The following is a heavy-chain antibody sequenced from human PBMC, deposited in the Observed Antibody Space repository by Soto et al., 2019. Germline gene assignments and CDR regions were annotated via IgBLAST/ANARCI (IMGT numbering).Heavy chain of an antibody. CDR3: ARPGGYCSSTSCYTGWDFDY. J-gene: IGHJ4*02. Sequence: QVQLVESGGGVVQPGRSLRLSCAASGFTFSSYAMHWVRQAPGKGLEWVAVISYDGSNKYYADSVKGRFTISRDNSENTLYLQMNSLRAEDTAVYYCARPGGYCSSTSCYTGWDFDYWGQGTLVTVSS. CDR2: ISYDGSNK. V-gene: IGHV3-30-3*01. CDR1: GFTFSSYA. D-gene: IGHD2-2*02.